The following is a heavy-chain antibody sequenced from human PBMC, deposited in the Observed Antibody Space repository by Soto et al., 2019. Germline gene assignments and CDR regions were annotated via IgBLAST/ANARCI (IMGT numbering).Heavy chain of an antibody. CDR2: IIPIFGTT. J-gene: IGHJ2*01. Sequence: QVQLVQSGAEVKKPGSSVKVSCKASGGTFSSYAISWVRQAPVQGLEWMGGIIPIFGTTNYAQKFQGRVTITADESTSTAYMELSSLRSEDTAMYYCARVVTVVKSFHYWYFDRWGRGTLVTVSA. D-gene: IGHD2-15*01. CDR1: GGTFSSYA. V-gene: IGHV1-69*12. CDR3: ARVVTVVKSFHYWYFDR.